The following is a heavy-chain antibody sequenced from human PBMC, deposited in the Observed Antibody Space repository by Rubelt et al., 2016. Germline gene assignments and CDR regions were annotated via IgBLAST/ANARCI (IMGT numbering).Heavy chain of an antibody. J-gene: IGHJ4*02. CDR2: INHSGNT. Sequence: QVQVQQWGAGLLKPSETLSLTCAVYGGSLSGYYWSWIRQSPGKGLEWIGEINHSGNTNYNPSLKSQVTMSGDTSKNQFSLKLSAVTAADTAVYYCARHPLEYSSLDWGQGTLVTVSS. CDR3: ARHPLEYSSLD. D-gene: IGHD6-6*01. CDR1: GGSLSGYY. V-gene: IGHV4-34*01.